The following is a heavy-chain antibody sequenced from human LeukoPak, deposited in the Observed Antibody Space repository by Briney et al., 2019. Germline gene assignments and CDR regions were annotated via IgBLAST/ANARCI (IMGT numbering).Heavy chain of an antibody. Sequence: SETLSLTCTVSGGSISSYYWSWIRQPPGKGLEWIGYIHYSGSTKYNPSLKSRVTISVDTSKNQFSLKLSSVTAADTAVYYCARDTRGNWGSLFLSWGQGTLVTVPS. CDR1: GGSISSYY. J-gene: IGHJ5*02. CDR2: IHYSGST. D-gene: IGHD7-27*01. CDR3: ARDTRGNWGSLFLS. V-gene: IGHV4-59*01.